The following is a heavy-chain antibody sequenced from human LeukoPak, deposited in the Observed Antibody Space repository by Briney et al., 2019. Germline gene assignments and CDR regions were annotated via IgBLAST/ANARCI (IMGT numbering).Heavy chain of an antibody. J-gene: IGHJ4*02. D-gene: IGHD5-18*01. CDR1: GFTFRSHW. CDR3: ARAAVDTASDYFDY. Sequence: GGSLRLSCGASGFTFRSHWMSWVRQAPGKGLEWVANINQDERDRYYVDSVKGRFTISRDNSKNTLYLQMGSLRAEDMAVYYCARAAVDTASDYFDYWGQGTLVTVSS. CDR2: INQDERDR. V-gene: IGHV3-7*01.